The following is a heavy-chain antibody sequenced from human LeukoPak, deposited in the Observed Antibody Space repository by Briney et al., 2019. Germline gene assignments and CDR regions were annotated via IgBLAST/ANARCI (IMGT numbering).Heavy chain of an antibody. V-gene: IGHV3-7*01. CDR3: ARDGHYTIYELRFDY. D-gene: IGHD5/OR15-5a*01. Sequence: GGSLRLSCAASGFTFSSYWMSWVRQAPGKGLERVANINQDGSEKYCVDSLKGRFTISRDNAENSLYLQMNSLRAEDTGVYYCARDGHYTIYELRFDYWGQGALVTVSS. J-gene: IGHJ4*02. CDR1: GFTFSSYW. CDR2: INQDGSEK.